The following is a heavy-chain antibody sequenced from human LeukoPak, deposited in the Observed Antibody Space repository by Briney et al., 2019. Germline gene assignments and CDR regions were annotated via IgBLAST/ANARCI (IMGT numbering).Heavy chain of an antibody. CDR2: IKQDGSEK. V-gene: IGHV3-7*01. J-gene: IGHJ4*02. D-gene: IGHD2-2*01. CDR1: GFTFSSYW. Sequence: GGSLRLSCAASGFTFSSYWMSWVRQAPGKGLEWVANIKQDGSEKYYVDSVKGRFTISRDNAKNSLYLQMNSLRAEDTAVYYCARDLPNIVVVPAAHGYWGQGTLVTVSS. CDR3: ARDLPNIVVVPAAHGY.